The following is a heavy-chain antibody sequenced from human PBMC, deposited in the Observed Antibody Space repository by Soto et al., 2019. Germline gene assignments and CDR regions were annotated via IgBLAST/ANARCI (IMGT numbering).Heavy chain of an antibody. CDR1: GASISSYY. V-gene: IGHV4-59*08. Sequence: QVQLQESGPGLVRPSETLSLTCTVSGASISSYYWSWIRQPPGKGLEWIGYIYYSGSTNYNPSVKRRVTISVDTSKSHFSLELNSVTAADTAVYYCASLYSSGLFYFDYWGQGTLVTVSS. J-gene: IGHJ4*02. D-gene: IGHD6-19*01. CDR3: ASLYSSGLFYFDY. CDR2: IYYSGST.